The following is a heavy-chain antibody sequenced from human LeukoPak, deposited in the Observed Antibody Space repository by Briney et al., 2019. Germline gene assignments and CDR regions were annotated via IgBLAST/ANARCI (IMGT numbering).Heavy chain of an antibody. CDR2: ISSSSSYI. CDR1: GFTFSSYS. J-gene: IGHJ3*02. Sequence: PGGSLRLSCAASGFTFSSYSMNWVRQAPGKGLEWVSSISSSSSYIYYADSVKGRFTISRDNAKNSLYLQTNSLRAEDTAVYYCARDSSWASLTGYPKMAYDAFDIWGQGTMVTVSS. D-gene: IGHD3-9*01. V-gene: IGHV3-21*01. CDR3: ARDSSWASLTGYPKMAYDAFDI.